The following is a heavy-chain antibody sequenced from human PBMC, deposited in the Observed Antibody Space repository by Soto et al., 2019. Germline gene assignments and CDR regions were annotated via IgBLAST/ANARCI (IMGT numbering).Heavy chain of an antibody. D-gene: IGHD3-16*01. CDR3: ARTLALSPFYDY. Sequence: SQTLSLTCAISGDSVSSYSAAWNWIRQSPSRGLEWLGRTFYRSKWSYEYAASVKSRITIHPDTSKNQFSLQLNSVTPEDTAVYYCARTLALSPFYDYWGQGTLVTAPQ. CDR1: GDSVSSYSAA. CDR2: TFYRSKWSY. V-gene: IGHV6-1*01. J-gene: IGHJ4*02.